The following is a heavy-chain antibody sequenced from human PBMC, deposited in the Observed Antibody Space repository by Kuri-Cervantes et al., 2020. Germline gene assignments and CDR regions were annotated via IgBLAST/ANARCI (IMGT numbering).Heavy chain of an antibody. J-gene: IGHJ4*02. CDR2: IKWHGSEK. D-gene: IGHD3-22*01. V-gene: IGHV3-7*05. Sequence: GESLKISCVASGFAFSTYWMGWVRQAPGKGLEWVANIKWHGSEKSYVDSVKGRFTISRDNARNSLFLQMNSLRVEDTAVYHCAKYGDYDSDTYPFFDQWGQGTLVTVS. CDR1: GFAFSTYW. CDR3: AKYGDYDSDTYPFFDQ.